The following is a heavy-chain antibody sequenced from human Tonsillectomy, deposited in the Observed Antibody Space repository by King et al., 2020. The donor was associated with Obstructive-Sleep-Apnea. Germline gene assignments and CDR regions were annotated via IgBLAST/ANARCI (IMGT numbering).Heavy chain of an antibody. Sequence: VQLVESGGGVVQPGRSLRLSWAASGFTFSSYGMHWVRQAPGKGLEWVAGLWYDGSNKYYADSVKGRFTISRDNSKNTLYLQMNSLRAEDTAVYYCAKDPSGYGYYWGQGTLVTVSS. V-gene: IGHV3-33*06. CDR1: GFTFSSYG. J-gene: IGHJ4*02. CDR2: LWYDGSNK. CDR3: AKDPSGYGYY. D-gene: IGHD5-12*01.